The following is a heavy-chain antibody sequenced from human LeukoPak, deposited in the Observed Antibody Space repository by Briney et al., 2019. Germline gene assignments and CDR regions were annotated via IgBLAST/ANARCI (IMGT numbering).Heavy chain of an antibody. D-gene: IGHD5-18*01. CDR3: ARGDDGSQRGHSYLRH. Sequence: PGGSLRLSCAASGFTFSSYGMHWVRQAPGKGLEWVAFIRYDGSNKYYADSVKGRFTISRGNSKNTLYLQMNSLRAEDTAVYYCARGDDGSQRGHSYLRHWGQGTLVTVSS. V-gene: IGHV3-30*02. J-gene: IGHJ1*01. CDR2: IRYDGSNK. CDR1: GFTFSSYG.